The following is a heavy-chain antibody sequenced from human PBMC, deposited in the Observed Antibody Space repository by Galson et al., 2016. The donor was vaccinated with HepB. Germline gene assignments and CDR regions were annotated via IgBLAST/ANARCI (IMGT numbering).Heavy chain of an antibody. CDR2: INQDGSER. CDR3: ARGGGTAVARGGGHYFDY. CDR1: EFTFSISW. J-gene: IGHJ4*02. Sequence: SLRLSCAASEFTFSISWMTWLRQAPGKGLEWVATINQDGSERYYVDSVKGRFTISRDDPKNSLFLQMNSLRVEETAVYYCARGGGTAVARGGGHYFDYWGQGTLVTVSS. V-gene: IGHV3-7*01. D-gene: IGHD3-10*01.